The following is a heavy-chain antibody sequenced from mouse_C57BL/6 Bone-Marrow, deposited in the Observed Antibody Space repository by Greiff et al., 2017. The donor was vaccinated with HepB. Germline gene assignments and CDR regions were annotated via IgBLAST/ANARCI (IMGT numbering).Heavy chain of an antibody. V-gene: IGHV2-2*01. Sequence: VQRVESGPGLVQPSQSLSITCTVSGFSLTSYGVHWVRQSPGKGLEWLGVIWSGGSTDYNAAFISRLSISKDNSKSQVFFKMNSLQADDTAIYYCARNGYYGSSSYAMDYWGQGTSVTVSS. CDR3: ARNGYYGSSSYAMDY. CDR1: GFSLTSYG. J-gene: IGHJ4*01. CDR2: IWSGGST. D-gene: IGHD1-1*01.